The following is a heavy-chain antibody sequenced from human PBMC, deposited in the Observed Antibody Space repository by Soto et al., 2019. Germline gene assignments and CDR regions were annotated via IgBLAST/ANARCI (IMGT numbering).Heavy chain of an antibody. CDR1: GYTFTTYG. J-gene: IGHJ4*02. CDR2: IRAYSGNT. Sequence: QVQLVQSGTEVKRPGASVKVACKASGYTFTTYGITWVRQAPAQGLERMGWIRAYSGNTNFAQKLQRKVPMTTDTATTTAYMELRSLRSDVTVVYYCARDHTSSGWFGGHDYWGQGTLVTVSS. V-gene: IGHV1-18*01. D-gene: IGHD6-19*01. CDR3: ARDHTSSGWFGGHDY.